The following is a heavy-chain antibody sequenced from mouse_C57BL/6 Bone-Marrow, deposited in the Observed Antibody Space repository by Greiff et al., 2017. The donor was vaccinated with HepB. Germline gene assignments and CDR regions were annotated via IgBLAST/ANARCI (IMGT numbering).Heavy chain of an antibody. V-gene: IGHV1-9*01. J-gene: IGHJ2*01. Sequence: VQLQESGAELMKPGASVKLSCKATGYTFTGYWIGWVKRRPGHSLERIGEFLTGSGSTNYNEKFKDQTTITADTSSNTAYMQLNSLTTEDAAIYYCARGGNYLYSFDYWGQGTTLTVSS. CDR3: ARGGNYLYSFDY. CDR2: FLTGSGST. CDR1: GYTFTGYW. D-gene: IGHD2-1*01.